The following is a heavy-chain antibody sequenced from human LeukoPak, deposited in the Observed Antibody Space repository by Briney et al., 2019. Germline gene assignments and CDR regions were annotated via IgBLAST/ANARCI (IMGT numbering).Heavy chain of an antibody. V-gene: IGHV3-66*01. CDR3: ARGITMVRGAFDY. CDR1: GFTVSSNY. CDR2: IYSGGST. J-gene: IGHJ4*02. D-gene: IGHD3-10*01. Sequence: GGSLRLFCAASGFTVSSNYMSWVRQAPGKGLEWVSVIYSGGSTYYADSVKGRFTISRDNSKNTLYLQMNSLRAEDTAVYYCARGITMVRGAFDYWGQGTLVTVSS.